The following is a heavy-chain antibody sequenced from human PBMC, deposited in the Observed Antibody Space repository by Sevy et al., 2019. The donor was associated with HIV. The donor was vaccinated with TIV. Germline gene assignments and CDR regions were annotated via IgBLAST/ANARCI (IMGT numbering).Heavy chain of an antibody. Sequence: SETLSLTCTVSGGSVSRPGYYWSWIRQPPGKGLEWIGYIYYSGSTNYNPSLKSRITLSVDTSRNQFSLNLNSVTAADTAVYFCARGEGAAAHLQHWGQGTLVTVSS. D-gene: IGHD6-13*01. CDR1: GGSVSRPGYY. J-gene: IGHJ1*01. CDR2: IYYSGST. V-gene: IGHV4-61*08. CDR3: ARGEGAAAHLQH.